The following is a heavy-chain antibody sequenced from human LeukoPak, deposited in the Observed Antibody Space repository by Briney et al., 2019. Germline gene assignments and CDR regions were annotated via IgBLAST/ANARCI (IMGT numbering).Heavy chain of an antibody. CDR1: GGSISSYY. D-gene: IGHD3-10*01. V-gene: IGHV4-4*07. J-gene: IGHJ5*02. CDR2: IYTSGST. CDR3: ARVSEGYYGSGSYYLWFDP. Sequence: SETLSLTCTASGGSISSYYWSWIRQPAGKGLEWIGRIYTSGSTNYNPSLKSRVTMSVDTSKNQFSLKLSSVTAEDTAVYYCARVSEGYYGSGSYYLWFDPWGQGTLVTVSS.